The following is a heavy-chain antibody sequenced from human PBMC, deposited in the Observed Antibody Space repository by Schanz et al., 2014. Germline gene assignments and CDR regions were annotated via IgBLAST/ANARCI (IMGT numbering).Heavy chain of an antibody. V-gene: IGHV1-46*01. Sequence: QVQLVQSGAEVKKPGASVKVSCKASGYTFTSYGISWVRQAPGQGLEWMGIINPSGGGTSYALRFQDRVTVTRDTSRSTSYMELTSLRFDDTAVYYCARDFSAYVGNYFDYWGQGTLVTVSS. D-gene: IGHD5-12*01. CDR1: GYTFTSYG. CDR2: INPSGGGT. J-gene: IGHJ4*02. CDR3: ARDFSAYVGNYFDY.